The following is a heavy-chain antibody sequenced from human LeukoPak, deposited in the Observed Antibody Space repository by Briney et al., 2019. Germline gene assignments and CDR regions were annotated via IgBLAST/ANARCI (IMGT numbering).Heavy chain of an antibody. CDR3: ARAWVDSYYYYYYMDV. Sequence: PSETLSLTCTVSGGSISSYYWSWIRQPPGKGLEWLGYIYYSGSTNYNPSLKSRVTISVDTSKNQFSLKLSSVTAADTAVYYCARAWVDSYYYYYYMDVWGKGATVTISS. CDR2: IYYSGST. CDR1: GGSISSYY. V-gene: IGHV4-59*01. D-gene: IGHD3/OR15-3a*01. J-gene: IGHJ6*03.